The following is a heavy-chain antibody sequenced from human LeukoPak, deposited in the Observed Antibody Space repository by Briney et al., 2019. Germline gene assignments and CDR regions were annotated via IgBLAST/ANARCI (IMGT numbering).Heavy chain of an antibody. Sequence: SETLSLTCTVSGGSISSSNYYWAWIRQAPGMGLEWIERVYYGESTYYNPSVESRVTISVETAKNKYALRQNSVTAADTAVYYCARHEASYFYFYICVWGALTTVIFSS. CDR1: GGSISSSNYY. CDR3: ARHEASYFYFYICV. V-gene: IGHV4-39*01. CDR2: VYYGEST. J-gene: IGHJ6*03.